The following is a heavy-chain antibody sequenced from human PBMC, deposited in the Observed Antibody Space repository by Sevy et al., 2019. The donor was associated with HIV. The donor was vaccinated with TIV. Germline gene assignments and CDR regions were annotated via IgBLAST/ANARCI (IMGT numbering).Heavy chain of an antibody. V-gene: IGHV4-59*08. CDR2: IYYSGNT. Sequence: SETLSLTCTVSGGSITSLYWGWIRQPPGKGLEWIANIYYSGNTNYNPSLKSRVTISLDTSKNQFSLRLGSVTAADTAIYYCVGENAWGRGYSWGQGTLVTVSS. CDR1: GGSITSLY. D-gene: IGHD1-26*01. J-gene: IGHJ4*02. CDR3: VGENAWGRGYS.